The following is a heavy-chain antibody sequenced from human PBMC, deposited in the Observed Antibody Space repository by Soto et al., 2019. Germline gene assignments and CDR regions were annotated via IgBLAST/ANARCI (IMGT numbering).Heavy chain of an antibody. D-gene: IGHD3-3*01. Sequence: PGGSLRLSCAASGFTFSSYEMNWVRQAPGQGLEWVSYISDSGGTVYYADSVKGRFTVSRDNAQNSVYLQMNSLRTEDTAVYYCARDLLHYDFWSGYSAYFYYGMDVWGPGT. J-gene: IGHJ6*02. V-gene: IGHV3-48*03. CDR2: ISDSGGTV. CDR1: GFTFSSYE. CDR3: ARDLLHYDFWSGYSAYFYYGMDV.